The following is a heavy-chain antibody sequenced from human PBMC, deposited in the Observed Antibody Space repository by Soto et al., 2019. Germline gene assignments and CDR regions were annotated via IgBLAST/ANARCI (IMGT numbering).Heavy chain of an antibody. CDR1: GFTFSSYG. V-gene: IGHV3-30*18. J-gene: IGHJ4*02. D-gene: IGHD3-22*01. Sequence: PGGSLRLSCAASGFTFSSYGMHWVRQGPGKGLEWVAVISYDGSSKYYADSVKGRFTISRDNSKNTLYLQMNSLRTEDTAIYYCANEWSPHYYDSSGMDYWGQGTLVTVSS. CDR3: ANEWSPHYYDSSGMDY. CDR2: ISYDGSSK.